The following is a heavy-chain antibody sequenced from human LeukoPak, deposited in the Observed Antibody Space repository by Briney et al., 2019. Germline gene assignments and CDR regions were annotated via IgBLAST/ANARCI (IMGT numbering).Heavy chain of an antibody. CDR3: ARGLWFGELLGPFDY. CDR2: INPNSGGT. D-gene: IGHD3-10*01. J-gene: IGHJ4*02. Sequence: ASVKVSCKASGYTFTSYYMHWVGQAPGQGREWRGWINPNSGGTNYAQKFQGRVTMTRDTSNSTAYMELRRLRSDDTAVYYCARGLWFGELLGPFDYWGQGPLVTVSS. V-gene: IGHV1-2*02. CDR1: GYTFTSYY.